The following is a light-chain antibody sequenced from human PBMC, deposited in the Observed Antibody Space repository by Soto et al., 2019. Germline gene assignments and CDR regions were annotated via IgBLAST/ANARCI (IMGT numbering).Light chain of an antibody. CDR3: RQDYNYPWT. CDR1: QGIRND. CDR2: AAS. J-gene: IGKJ1*01. V-gene: IGKV1-6*01. Sequence: AIPMTQSPSSLSASVGDRVTITCRASQGIRNDLGWYQQKPGKAPKLLIYAASSLQSGVPSRFSGSGSGTDFTLTISSLQPEDFATYYCRQDYNYPWTFGQGTKVEIK.